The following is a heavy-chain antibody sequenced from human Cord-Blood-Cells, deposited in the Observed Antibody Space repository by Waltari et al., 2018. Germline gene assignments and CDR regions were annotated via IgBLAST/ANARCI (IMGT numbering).Heavy chain of an antibody. CDR1: GGTFSSYA. Sequence: QVQLVQSGAEGEKPGSSVKVSCKASGGTFSSYAISWVRQAPGQGLEWMGGIIPIFGTENYARKFQGRVTITADESTSTAYMELSSLRSEDTAVYYCASWGGYDILTGYYAFDIWGQGTMVTVSS. J-gene: IGHJ3*02. V-gene: IGHV1-69*01. D-gene: IGHD3-9*01. CDR3: ASWGGYDILTGYYAFDI. CDR2: IIPIFGTE.